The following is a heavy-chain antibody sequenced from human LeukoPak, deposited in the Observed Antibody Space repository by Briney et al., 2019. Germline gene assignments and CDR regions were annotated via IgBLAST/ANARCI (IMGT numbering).Heavy chain of an antibody. CDR2: IYYSGST. D-gene: IGHD2-21*02. CDR1: GGSISSHY. CDR3: ARDFGDWRTDY. J-gene: IGHJ4*02. V-gene: IGHV4-59*11. Sequence: PSETLSLTCTVSGGSISSHYWSWIRQPPGKGLEWIGYIYYSGSTNYNPSLKSQVTISVDTSKNQFSLTLSSVTAADTAVYYCARDFGDWRTDYWGQGTLVTVSS.